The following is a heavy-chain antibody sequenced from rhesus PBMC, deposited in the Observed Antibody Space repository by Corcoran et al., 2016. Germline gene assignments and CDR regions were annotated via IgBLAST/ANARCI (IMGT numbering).Heavy chain of an antibody. Sequence: QLQLQESGPGLVKPSETLSLTCAVSGGSISSNNWSWIPQPPGKGLEWIGRISGSGGSTGYNPSLKSRVTLSTDTSETQFSLKLSSVTAADTAVYYCARGRNYEYFEFWGQGALVTVSS. CDR1: GGSISSNN. V-gene: IGHV4-173*01. J-gene: IGHJ1*01. D-gene: IGHD1-1*01. CDR3: ARGRNYEYFEF. CDR2: ISGSGGST.